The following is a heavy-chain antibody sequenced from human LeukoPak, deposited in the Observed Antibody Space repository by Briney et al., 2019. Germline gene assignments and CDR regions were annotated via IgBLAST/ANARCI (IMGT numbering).Heavy chain of an antibody. CDR2: IYYSGST. J-gene: IGHJ4*02. CDR3: ARDFSSSWYAFDY. V-gene: IGHV4-61*01. Sequence: SETLSLTCTVSGGSVSSGSYYWSWIRQPPGKGLEWIGYIYYSGSTNYNSPLKSRVTISVDTSKNQFSLKLSSVTAADTAVYYCARDFSSSWYAFDYWGQGILVTVSS. D-gene: IGHD6-13*01. CDR1: GGSVSSGSYY.